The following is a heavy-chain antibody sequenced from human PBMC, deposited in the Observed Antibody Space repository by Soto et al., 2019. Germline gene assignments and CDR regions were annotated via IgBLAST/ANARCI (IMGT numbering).Heavy chain of an antibody. D-gene: IGHD3-3*01. CDR1: GFTFSSYG. CDR2: IWYDGSNK. J-gene: IGHJ6*02. CDR3: ARVHDFWSGSSLLYYYYGMDV. V-gene: IGHV3-33*01. Sequence: QVQLVESGGGVVQPGRSLRLSCAASGFTFSSYGMHWVRQAPGKGLEWVAVIWYDGSNKYYADSVKGRFTISRDNSKNTLYLQMNSLRAEHTAVYYCARVHDFWSGSSLLYYYYGMDVWGQGTTVTVSS.